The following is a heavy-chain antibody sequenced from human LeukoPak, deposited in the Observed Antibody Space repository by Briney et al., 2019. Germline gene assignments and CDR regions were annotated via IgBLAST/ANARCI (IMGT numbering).Heavy chain of an antibody. J-gene: IGHJ4*02. Sequence: PGRSLRLSCAASGFIFSSYTMSWVRQAPGKGLEWVSTISVSGDSTYYVDSVKGRFTISRDNSKNTLYLQLNRLRAEDTAVYYCAKDSPSAPVTSVWGQGTLVTVSS. CDR2: ISVSGDST. V-gene: IGHV3-23*01. D-gene: IGHD4-17*01. CDR1: GFIFSSYT. CDR3: AKDSPSAPVTSV.